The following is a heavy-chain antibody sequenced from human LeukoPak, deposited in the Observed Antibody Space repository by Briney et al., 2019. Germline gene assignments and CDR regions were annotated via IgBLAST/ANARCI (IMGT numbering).Heavy chain of an antibody. D-gene: IGHD6-19*01. CDR3: AKPSVSGTGRSWFDA. CDR2: ISGSGGST. CDR1: GFTFNNYA. Sequence: GGSLRLSCAASGFTFNNYAMNWVRQAPGQGLEWVSTISGSGGSTYYADSVKGRFTISRGNSKNTLYLQMNSLRAEDTAVYYCAKPSVSGTGRSWFDAWGQGTLVTVSS. V-gene: IGHV3-23*01. J-gene: IGHJ5*02.